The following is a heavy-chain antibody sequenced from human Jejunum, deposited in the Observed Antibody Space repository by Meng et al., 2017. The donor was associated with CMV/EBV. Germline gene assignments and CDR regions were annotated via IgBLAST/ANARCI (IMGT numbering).Heavy chain of an antibody. CDR1: GYTFSDSW. V-gene: IGHV5-51*01. CDR2: VYPDDSDS. J-gene: IGHJ4*02. CDR3: VRRAESLYYFDF. Sequence: GSGYTFSDSWLGWVRQMPGKGLEWMGIVYPDDSDSRYNPSFQGQDSISAGKSITTAYLQWSSLKASDTGMYYCVRRAESLYYFDFWGPGTLVTVSS. D-gene: IGHD3-3*01.